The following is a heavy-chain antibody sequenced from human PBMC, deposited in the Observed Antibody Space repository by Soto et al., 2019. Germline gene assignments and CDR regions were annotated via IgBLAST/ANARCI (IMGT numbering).Heavy chain of an antibody. V-gene: IGHV2-5*02. D-gene: IGHD1-26*01. CDR1: GFSLSTAGVG. J-gene: IGHJ4*02. Sequence: QITLRESXPTLVKPTQTLTLTCTFSGFSLSTAGVGVGWIRQPPGKALEWLALIYWDDDKRYSPSLKSRLTITKDPRKNQVVLTMTNMDPVDAPTYYCALHLPAVGYFDSWGQGTLVTVSS. CDR2: IYWDDDK. CDR3: ALHLPAVGYFDS.